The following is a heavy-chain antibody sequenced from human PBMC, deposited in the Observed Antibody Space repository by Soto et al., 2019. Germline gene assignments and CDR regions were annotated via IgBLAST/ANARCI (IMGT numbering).Heavy chain of an antibody. CDR3: ARGAGYYDILTGYPTGFDY. V-gene: IGHV4-59*01. CDR1: GGSISSYY. D-gene: IGHD3-9*01. Sequence: QVQLQESGPGLVKPSETLSLTCTVSGGSISSYYWSWIRQPPGKGLEWIGYIYYSGSTNYNPSLKSRVTRSVDTSKNQFSQKLSSVTAADTAVYYWARGAGYYDILTGYPTGFDYWGQGTLVTVSS. J-gene: IGHJ4*02. CDR2: IYYSGST.